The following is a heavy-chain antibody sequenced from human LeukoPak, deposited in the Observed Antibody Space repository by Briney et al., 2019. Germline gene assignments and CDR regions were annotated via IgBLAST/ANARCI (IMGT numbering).Heavy chain of an antibody. Sequence: GVSLRLSCSTSGFTFNRFAMSWVRQAPGKGLEWLSAISGSGANTYYADSAKDRLTISRDNSKSTLFLQMSSLRGEDTAVYYCAKDLSLDSSGYFFSWGQGTLVIVSS. J-gene: IGHJ5*02. CDR3: AKDLSLDSSGYFFS. CDR1: GFTFNRFA. V-gene: IGHV3-23*01. D-gene: IGHD3-22*01. CDR2: ISGSGANT.